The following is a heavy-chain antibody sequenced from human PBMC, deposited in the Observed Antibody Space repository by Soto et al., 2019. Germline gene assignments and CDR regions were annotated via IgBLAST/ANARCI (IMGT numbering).Heavy chain of an antibody. CDR2: ISAYNGNT. Sequence: ASVKVSCKASGYTFTSYGISWVRQAPGQGLEWMGWISAYNGNTNYAQKLQGRVTMTTDTSTSTAYMELRSLRSDDTAVYYCARDPLTVGAYYYYMDVWGKGTTVTVSS. J-gene: IGHJ6*03. V-gene: IGHV1-18*01. CDR1: GYTFTSYG. D-gene: IGHD4-4*01. CDR3: ARDPLTVGAYYYYMDV.